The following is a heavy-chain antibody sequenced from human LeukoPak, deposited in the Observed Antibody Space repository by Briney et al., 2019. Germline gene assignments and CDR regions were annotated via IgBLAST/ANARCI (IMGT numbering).Heavy chain of an antibody. V-gene: IGHV3-33*01. CDR1: GFTFSRYG. CDR2: IWHDGSNT. J-gene: IGHJ4*02. D-gene: IGHD4-17*01. Sequence: PGGSLRLSCAASGFTFSRYGMHGVRQAPGKGLEWVAVIWHDGSNTYYADSVKGRFLLSRDNSLNTLYLQINGLRAEATAVYYSARDSDSGDWFYYWGQGTLVTVSS. CDR3: ARDSDSGDWFYY.